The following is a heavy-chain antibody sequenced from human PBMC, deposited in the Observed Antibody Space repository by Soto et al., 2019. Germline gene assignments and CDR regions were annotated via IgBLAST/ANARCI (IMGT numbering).Heavy chain of an antibody. J-gene: IGHJ4*02. Sequence: QVQLRESGPGLVKPSQTLSLICTVSGASMTSGSYYWTWIRQHPVRGLEWIGYTHFTGLSYVNQSLQIRVSISTDTSKNLFSLKLTSVTSADAAMYYCSAQRIAQGQYEDYWGQGTLVTVSS. D-gene: IGHD2-21*01. CDR1: GASMTSGSYY. CDR3: SAQRIAQGQYEDY. V-gene: IGHV4-31*03. CDR2: THFTGLS.